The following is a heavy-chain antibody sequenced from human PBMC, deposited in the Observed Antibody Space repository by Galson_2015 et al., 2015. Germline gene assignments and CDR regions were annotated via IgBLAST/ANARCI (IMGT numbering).Heavy chain of an antibody. CDR2: IHYSGST. V-gene: IGHV4-39*01. J-gene: IGHJ2*01. CDR1: GGSISSSSYY. CDR3: ARYRADSSGWRGWYFDL. D-gene: IGHD6-19*01. Sequence: SETLSLTCTVSGGSISSSSYYWGWIRQPPGKGLEWIGSIHYSGSTYYNPSLKSRVTISIDTSRNQFSLKLSSVTAADTAMYYCARYRADSSGWRGWYFDLWGRGTLVTVSS.